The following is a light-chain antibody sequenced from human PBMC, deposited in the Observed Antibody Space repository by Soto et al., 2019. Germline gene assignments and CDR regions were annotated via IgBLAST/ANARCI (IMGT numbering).Light chain of an antibody. J-gene: IGKJ1*01. CDR3: QQSYSTLWT. Sequence: DLQMTQSPSSLSASVGDRVTITCRASQSITNYLNWYQQKPGKAPKVLIYAASSLQSGVPSRFSGSGSGTDFTLTISSLQPEDFATYYCQQSYSTLWTFGQGTKVEIK. CDR2: AAS. CDR1: QSITNY. V-gene: IGKV1-39*01.